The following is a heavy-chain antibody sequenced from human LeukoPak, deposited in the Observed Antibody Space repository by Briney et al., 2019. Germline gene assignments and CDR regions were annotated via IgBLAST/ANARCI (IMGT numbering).Heavy chain of an antibody. V-gene: IGHV4-61*02. CDR1: GGSISSGGYY. CDR3: ATGDRYSSQFNH. D-gene: IGHD6-13*01. Sequence: SETLSLTCTVSGGSISSGGYYWSWIRQPAGKGLEWIGRIYTSGSTNYNPSLKSRVTISVDTSKNQFSLKLSSVTAADTAVYYCATGDRYSSQFNHWGQGTLVTVSS. CDR2: IYTSGST. J-gene: IGHJ4*02.